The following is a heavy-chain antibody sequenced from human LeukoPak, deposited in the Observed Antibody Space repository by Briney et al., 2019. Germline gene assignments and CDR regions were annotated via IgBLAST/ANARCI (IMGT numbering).Heavy chain of an antibody. D-gene: IGHD3-3*01. Sequence: GGSLRLSCAASGLTLRTYWMRWVRQGPDKGLVWLSYISPDGSITKYADSVKGRFTISRDNAKNTLYLQMNSLTVEDTALYYCSTPWSYWGQGTPVTVSS. V-gene: IGHV3-74*03. CDR2: ISPDGSIT. CDR3: STPWSY. CDR1: GLTLRTYW. J-gene: IGHJ4*02.